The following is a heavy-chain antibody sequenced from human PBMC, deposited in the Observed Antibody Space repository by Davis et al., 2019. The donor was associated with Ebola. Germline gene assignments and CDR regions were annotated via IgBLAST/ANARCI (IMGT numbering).Heavy chain of an antibody. CDR3: ARDRPFYSGVVNYYYGMDV. CDR2: INPNSGGT. J-gene: IGHJ6*02. CDR1: GYTFTGYY. D-gene: IGHD3-3*01. Sequence: ASVKVSCKASGYTFTGYYMHWVRQAPGQGLEWMGWINPNSGGTNYAQKLQGRVTMTTDTSTSTAYMELRSLRSDDTAVYYCARDRPFYSGVVNYYYGMDVWGQGTTVTVSS. V-gene: IGHV1-2*02.